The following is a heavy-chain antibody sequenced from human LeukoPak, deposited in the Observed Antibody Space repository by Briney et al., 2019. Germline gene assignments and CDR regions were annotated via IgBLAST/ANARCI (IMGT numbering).Heavy chain of an antibody. J-gene: IGHJ6*02. Sequence: SETLSLTCIVSSGSISGYYWSWIRQPPGKGLEWIGYIYYSGGTNYNPSLKSRVTISVDTSKNQFSLKLSSVTAADTAVYYCARQGQGHDYYGMDVWGQGTTVTVSS. D-gene: IGHD3-16*01. V-gene: IGHV4-59*08. CDR1: SGSISGYY. CDR3: ARQGQGHDYYGMDV. CDR2: IYYSGGT.